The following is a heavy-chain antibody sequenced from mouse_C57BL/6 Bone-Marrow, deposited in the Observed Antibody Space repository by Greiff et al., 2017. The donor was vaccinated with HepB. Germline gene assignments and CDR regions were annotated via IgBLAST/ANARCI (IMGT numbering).Heavy chain of an antibody. J-gene: IGHJ4*01. V-gene: IGHV1-69*01. CDR2: IDPSDSYT. CDR3: ARSYDYDDGDLFYAMDY. Sequence: QVQLKQPGAELVMPGASVKLSCKASGYTFTSYWMHWVKQRPGQGLEWIGEIDPSDSYTNYNQKFKGKSTLTVDKSSSTAYMQLSSLTSEDSAVYYCARSYDYDDGDLFYAMDYWGQGTSVTVSS. CDR1: GYTFTSYW. D-gene: IGHD2-4*01.